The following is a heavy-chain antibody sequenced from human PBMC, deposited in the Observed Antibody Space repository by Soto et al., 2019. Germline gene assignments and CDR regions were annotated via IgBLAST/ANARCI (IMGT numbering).Heavy chain of an antibody. CDR3: AKDDDTSSHFSLLDF. V-gene: IGHV3-33*06. CDR2: TWSGGRGE. CDR1: GFTFSHYG. J-gene: IGHJ4*02. Sequence: QVQLVESGGGVVQPGTSLRLSCAASGFTFSHYGIHWVRQAPGKGLEWVALTWSGGRGENYADSVRGRFTVSRDNSKTTVNLQMNSLRVEDTAVYYCAKDDDTSSHFSLLDFRGQGTLVTVSS. D-gene: IGHD3-22*01.